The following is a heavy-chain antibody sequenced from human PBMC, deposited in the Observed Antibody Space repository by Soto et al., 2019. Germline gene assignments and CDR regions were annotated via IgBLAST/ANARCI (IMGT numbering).Heavy chain of an antibody. CDR3: AAGGDCFS. D-gene: IGHD2-21*02. CDR2: ISYDGSNK. J-gene: IGHJ4*02. V-gene: IGHV3-30*03. Sequence: QVQLVESEGGVVQPGRSLRLSCAASGFTFSSYGMHWVRQAPGKGLEWVAVISYDGSNKYYADSVKGRFTISRDNSKNTLYLQMNSLRAEDTAVYYCAAGGDCFSWGQGTLVTVSS. CDR1: GFTFSSYG.